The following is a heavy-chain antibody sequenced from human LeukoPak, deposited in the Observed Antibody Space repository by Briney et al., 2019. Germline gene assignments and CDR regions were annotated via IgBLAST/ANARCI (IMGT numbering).Heavy chain of an antibody. CDR1: GFTFSSYG. CDR2: IRYDGSNK. Sequence: GGSQRLSCAASGFTFSSYGMHWVRQAPGKGLEWVAFIRYDGSNKYYADSVKGRFTISRDNSKNTLYLQMNSLRAEDTAVYYCAKDPSDYYGMDVWGQGTTVTVSS. J-gene: IGHJ6*02. V-gene: IGHV3-30*02. D-gene: IGHD3-10*01. CDR3: AKDPSDYYGMDV.